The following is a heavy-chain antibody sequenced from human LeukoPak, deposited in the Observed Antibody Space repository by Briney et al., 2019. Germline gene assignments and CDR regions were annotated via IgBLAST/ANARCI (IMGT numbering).Heavy chain of an antibody. CDR1: GFTFSTYW. J-gene: IGHJ4*02. CDR2: IKGDGSST. Sequence: KSGGSLRLSCAASGFTFSTYWMHWARQAPGKGLVWVARIKGDGSSTIYADSVKGRFTISRDNSKNTLYLQTSSLRAEDTAVYYCARASTTVPNLLDHWGRGTLVTVSS. CDR3: ARASTTVPNLLDH. V-gene: IGHV3-74*01. D-gene: IGHD4-17*01.